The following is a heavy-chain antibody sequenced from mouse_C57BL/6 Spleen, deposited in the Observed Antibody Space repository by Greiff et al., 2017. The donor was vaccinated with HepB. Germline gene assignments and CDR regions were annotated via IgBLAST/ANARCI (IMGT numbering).Heavy chain of an antibody. CDR1: GFTFSSYA. V-gene: IGHV5-4*01. D-gene: IGHD1-1*01. CDR2: ISDGGSYT. J-gene: IGHJ2*01. CDR3: ARDQGYYYGTPFDY. Sequence: EVQRVESGGGLVKPGGSLKLSCAASGFTFSSYAMSWVRQTPEKRLEWVATISDGGSYTYYPDNVKGRFTISRDNAKNNLYLQMSHLKSEDTAMYYCARDQGYYYGTPFDYWGQGTTLTVSS.